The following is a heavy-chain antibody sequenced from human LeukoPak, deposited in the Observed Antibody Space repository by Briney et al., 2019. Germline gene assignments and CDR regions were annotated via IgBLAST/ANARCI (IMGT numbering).Heavy chain of an antibody. V-gene: IGHV3-74*01. CDR2: INSDGSST. Sequence: GGSLRLSCAASGFTFSSYWMHWVRQAPGKGLVWVSRINSDGSSTSYADSVKGRFTISRDNAKNTLYLQMNSLRAEDTAVYYCAREPTDDYGDLTDAFDIRGQGTMVTVSS. CDR3: AREPTDDYGDLTDAFDI. J-gene: IGHJ3*02. D-gene: IGHD4-17*01. CDR1: GFTFSSYW.